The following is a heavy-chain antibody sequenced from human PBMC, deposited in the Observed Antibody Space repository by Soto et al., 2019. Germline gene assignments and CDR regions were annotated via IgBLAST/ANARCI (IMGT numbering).Heavy chain of an antibody. V-gene: IGHV4-59*01. CDR2: IYYSGNT. Sequence: QVQLQESGPGLVKPSETLSLTCTVSSGSISSYYWNWIRQLPGKGLEWIGSIYYSGNTNYSPSLKSRVTISVVTSKKQFSLNLTSVTAADTAMYYCARGYCSSTSCYEFDYWGPGALVTVSS. D-gene: IGHD2-2*01. CDR3: ARGYCSSTSCYEFDY. CDR1: SGSISSYY. J-gene: IGHJ4*02.